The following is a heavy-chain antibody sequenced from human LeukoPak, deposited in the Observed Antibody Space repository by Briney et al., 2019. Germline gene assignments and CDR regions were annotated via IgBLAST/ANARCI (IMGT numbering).Heavy chain of an antibody. CDR2: ISSSSRTI. Sequence: GGSLRLSCAASGFTFSSYSMNWVRQAPGKGLEWLSYISSSSRTIYYADSVKGRFTIFRDNANDSLYLQMNSLRAEDTAVYYCARDRYGDYDFDYWGQGTLVTVSS. V-gene: IGHV3-48*01. J-gene: IGHJ4*02. CDR3: ARDRYGDYDFDY. CDR1: GFTFSSYS. D-gene: IGHD4-17*01.